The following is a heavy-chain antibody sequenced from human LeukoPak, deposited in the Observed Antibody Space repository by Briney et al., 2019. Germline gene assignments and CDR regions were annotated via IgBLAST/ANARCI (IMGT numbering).Heavy chain of an antibody. CDR3: ASLLRPGITYDAFDI. Sequence: SVKVSCKASGGTSSSYAISWVRQAPGQGLEWMGGIIPIFGTANYAQKFQGRVTITADESTSTAYMELSSLRSEDTAVYYCASLLRPGITYDAFDIWGQGTMVTVSS. V-gene: IGHV1-69*13. D-gene: IGHD3-3*01. J-gene: IGHJ3*02. CDR2: IIPIFGTA. CDR1: GGTSSSYA.